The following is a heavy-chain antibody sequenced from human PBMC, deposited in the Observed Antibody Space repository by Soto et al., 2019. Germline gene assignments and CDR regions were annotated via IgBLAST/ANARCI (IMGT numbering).Heavy chain of an antibody. CDR1: GFAFSSYA. Sequence: PVGSLRLSCAASGFAFSSYAMHWVRQAPGKGLEWVADIAYDGSNQYYADSVKGRFTISRDNSKNTLYLQLNSLRVEDTAVYYCTRDQPEMAFDHWGQGTLVTVSS. CDR3: TRDQPEMAFDH. J-gene: IGHJ4*02. V-gene: IGHV3-30*04. CDR2: IAYDGSNQ.